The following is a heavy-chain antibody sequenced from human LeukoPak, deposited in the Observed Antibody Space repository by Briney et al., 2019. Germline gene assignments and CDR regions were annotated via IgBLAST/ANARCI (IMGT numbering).Heavy chain of an antibody. J-gene: IGHJ2*01. CDR2: INWKTGNG. Sequence: PGGSLRLSCAVSGFNFDDYAMHWVRPAPGRGLEWVSGINWKTGNGIYADSVRGRFTISRDNAKNYLYLQVSSLTAEDTSFYYCTRRAARWQFDLGDRGTVLTVSS. CDR1: GFNFDDYA. V-gene: IGHV3-9*01. CDR3: TRRAARWQFDL. D-gene: IGHD5-24*01.